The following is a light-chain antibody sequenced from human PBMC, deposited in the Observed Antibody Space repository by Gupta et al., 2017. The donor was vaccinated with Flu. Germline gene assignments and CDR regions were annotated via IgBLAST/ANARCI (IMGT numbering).Light chain of an antibody. V-gene: IGLV3-1*01. Sequence: SYEVTQPPSVSVSPGQTASITCSGDKLGDKFTSWYQQKPGQSPVMVIFQDSKRPSGIPERFSGSNSGTATLTIAGTQALDEADYYCQAWDSNTAVFGGGTKLSVL. J-gene: IGLJ2*01. CDR2: QDS. CDR1: KLGDKF. CDR3: QAWDSNTAV.